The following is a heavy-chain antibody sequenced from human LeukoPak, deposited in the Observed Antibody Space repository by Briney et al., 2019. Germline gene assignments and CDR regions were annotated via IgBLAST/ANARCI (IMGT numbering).Heavy chain of an antibody. CDR1: GGSISSYY. J-gene: IGHJ4*02. Sequence: PSETLSLTCTVSGGSISSYYWGWIRQPPGKGLEWIGYIYSSGSTNYNSSLKSRVTISVDTSKNQFSLKLTSVTAADTAVYYCARSGGYSSPQNYWGQGTLVTVSS. D-gene: IGHD6-19*01. CDR3: ARSGGYSSPQNY. V-gene: IGHV4-59*01. CDR2: IYSSGST.